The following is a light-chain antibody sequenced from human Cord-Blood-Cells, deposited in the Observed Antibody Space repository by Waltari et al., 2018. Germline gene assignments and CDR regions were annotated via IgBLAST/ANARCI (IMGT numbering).Light chain of an antibody. CDR3: QQYGSSPFT. CDR2: GAS. V-gene: IGKV3-20*01. J-gene: IGKJ3*01. CDR1: QSVSSSY. Sequence: EIVLTQSPGTLSLSPGERATLSCRASQSVSSSYLAWYQQKPGQAPRLLIYGASRRATGIPDRFSGSGSGTDFTLTISRLEPEDFVVYYCQQYGSSPFTFGPGTKVDIK.